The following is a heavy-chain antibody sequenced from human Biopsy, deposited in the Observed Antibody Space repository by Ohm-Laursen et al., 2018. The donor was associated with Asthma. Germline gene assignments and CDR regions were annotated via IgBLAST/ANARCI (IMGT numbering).Heavy chain of an antibody. V-gene: IGHV4-59*01. CDR3: ARATSTWSQSGPHYFGH. Sequence: SETLSLTWTVPPGSISDYYWNWIRQFPGKGLEWIGYVYSTGSTRYNPSLKSRVTISVDTSINQVSLRLSSVTAADTAMYYCARATSTWSQSGPHYFGHWGQGALVTVSS. D-gene: IGHD6-13*01. J-gene: IGHJ4*02. CDR2: VYSTGST. CDR1: PGSISDYY.